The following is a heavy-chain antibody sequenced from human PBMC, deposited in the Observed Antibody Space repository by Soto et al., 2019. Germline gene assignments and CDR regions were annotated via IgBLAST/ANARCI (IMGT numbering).Heavy chain of an antibody. CDR1: GFTFSSYG. V-gene: IGHV3-30*18. Sequence: PGGSLRLSCAASGFTFSSYGVHWVRQAPGKGLEWVAVISYDGSNKYYADSVKGRFTISRDNSKNTLYLQMNSLRAEDTAVYYCAKQIVDIVVVVAATNYYYGMDVWGQGTTVTVSS. CDR2: ISYDGSNK. CDR3: AKQIVDIVVVVAATNYYYGMDV. J-gene: IGHJ6*02. D-gene: IGHD2-15*01.